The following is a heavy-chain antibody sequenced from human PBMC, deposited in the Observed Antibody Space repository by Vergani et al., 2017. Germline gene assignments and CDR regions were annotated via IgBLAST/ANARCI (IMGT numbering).Heavy chain of an antibody. CDR3: ARDSGGAQGYPLVPLDY. CDR1: GFTFDDYA. J-gene: IGHJ4*02. D-gene: IGHD3-16*01. Sequence: QVQLVESGGGVVQPGRSLRLSCAASGFTFDDYAMHWVRQAPGKGLEWIGYIYYSGSTNYNPSLKSRVTISVDTSKNQFSLKLSSVTAADTAVYYCARDSGGAQGYPLVPLDYWGQGTLVTVSS. CDR2: IYYSGST. V-gene: IGHV4-59*01.